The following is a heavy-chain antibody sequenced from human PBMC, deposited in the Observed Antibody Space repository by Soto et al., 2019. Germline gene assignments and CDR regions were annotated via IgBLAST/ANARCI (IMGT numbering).Heavy chain of an antibody. J-gene: IGHJ4*02. Sequence: EVQLLESGGGLVQPGGSLRLSCAASGFTFSSYAMSWVRQAPGKGLEWVSAISGSGGSTYYADSVKGRFTISRDNSKNPLYLQMNSLRAEDTAVYYCAKVRDYDILTGSKDFDYWGQGTLVTVSS. CDR3: AKVRDYDILTGSKDFDY. CDR1: GFTFSSYA. D-gene: IGHD3-9*01. V-gene: IGHV3-23*01. CDR2: ISGSGGST.